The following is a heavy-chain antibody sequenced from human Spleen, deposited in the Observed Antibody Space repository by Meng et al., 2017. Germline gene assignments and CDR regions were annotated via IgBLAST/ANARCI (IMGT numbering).Heavy chain of an antibody. CDR2: ISGGGGST. J-gene: IGHJ4*02. V-gene: IGHV3-23*01. CDR3: AKDPATAIEGYFDY. D-gene: IGHD2-2*02. Sequence: GESLKISCAASGITFSSYAMSWVRQAPGKGLEWVSVISGGGGSTYYADSVKGRFTISRDNSKNTLYLQMNSLRTEDTAVYHCAKDPATAIEGYFDYWGRGTLVTVSP. CDR1: GITFSSYA.